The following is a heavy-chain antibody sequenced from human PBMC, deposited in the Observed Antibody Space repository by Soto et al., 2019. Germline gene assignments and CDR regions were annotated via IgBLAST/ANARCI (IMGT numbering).Heavy chain of an antibody. CDR3: ARRMTTADYYYGMDV. J-gene: IGHJ6*02. V-gene: IGHV5-51*01. D-gene: IGHD4-17*01. CDR1: GYSFTSYW. Sequence: GASLKISCKGSGYSFTSYWIGWVRQMPGKGLEWMGIIYPGDSDTRYSPSFQGQVTISADKSISTAYLQWSSLKASDTAMYYCARRMTTADYYYGMDVWGQGTTVTVSS. CDR2: IYPGDSDT.